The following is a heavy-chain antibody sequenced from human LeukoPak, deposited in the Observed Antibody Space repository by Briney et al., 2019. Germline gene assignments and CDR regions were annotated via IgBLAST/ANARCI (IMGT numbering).Heavy chain of an antibody. J-gene: IGHJ4*02. V-gene: IGHV3-30*18. CDR2: ISYDGSNK. D-gene: IGHD1-14*01. CDR3: AKEQPGPFDY. CDR1: GFTFSSYG. Sequence: GRSLRLSCAASGFTFSSYGMHWVRQAPGKGLEWVAVISYDGSNKYYADSVKGRFTISRDNSKNTLYLQVNSLRAEDTAVYYCAKEQPGPFDYWGQGTLVTVSS.